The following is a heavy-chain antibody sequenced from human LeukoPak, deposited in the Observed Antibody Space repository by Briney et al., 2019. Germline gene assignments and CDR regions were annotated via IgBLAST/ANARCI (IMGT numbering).Heavy chain of an antibody. CDR1: GFTFSSYA. Sequence: PGGSLRLSCAASGFTFSSYAMSWVRQAPGKGLEWVSAISGSGGSTYYADSVKGRFTISRDNSKNSLYLQMNSLRAEDTAVYYCARSTRWLRSFYFDYWGQGTLVTVSS. CDR2: ISGSGGST. CDR3: ARSTRWLRSFYFDY. V-gene: IGHV3-23*01. D-gene: IGHD5-12*01. J-gene: IGHJ4*02.